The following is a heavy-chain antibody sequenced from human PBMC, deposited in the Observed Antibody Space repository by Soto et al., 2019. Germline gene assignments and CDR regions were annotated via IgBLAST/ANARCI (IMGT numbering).Heavy chain of an antibody. CDR2: IDPSDSYT. V-gene: IGHV5-10-1*01. CDR1: GYSFTSYW. Sequence: GESLKISCKGSGYSFTSYWISWVRQMPGKGLEWMGRIDPSDSYTNYSPSFQGHVTISADKSISTAYLQWSSLKASDTAMYYCARRRYDSSGYYSGGVGYYYYGMDVWGQGTTVTVSS. D-gene: IGHD3-22*01. J-gene: IGHJ6*02. CDR3: ARRRYDSSGYYSGGVGYYYYGMDV.